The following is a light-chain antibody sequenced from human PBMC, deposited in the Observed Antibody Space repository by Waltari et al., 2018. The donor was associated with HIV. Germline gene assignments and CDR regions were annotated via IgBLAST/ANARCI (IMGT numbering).Light chain of an antibody. CDR3: QSADSSGTYVV. V-gene: IGLV3-25*03. CDR2: KDS. CDR1: ALPTQF. Sequence: SYELTQPPSVSVSPGQTARITCSGDALPTQFAHWYQPTQGQAPVLVIYKDSERPSGIPERFSGSSSGTTVTLTISGVQAEDEADYFCQSADSSGTYVVFGGGTKLTVL. J-gene: IGLJ2*01.